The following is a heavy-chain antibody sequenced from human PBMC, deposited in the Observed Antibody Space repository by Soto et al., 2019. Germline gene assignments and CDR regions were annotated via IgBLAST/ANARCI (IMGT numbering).Heavy chain of an antibody. V-gene: IGHV3-23*01. J-gene: IGHJ4*02. CDR3: ANSYSERYFDY. D-gene: IGHD1-26*01. CDR1: GFTFNSYA. Sequence: GGSLRLSCAASGFTFNSYAMNWVRQAPGKGLEWVSGISGSGGSTNYADSVKGRFTISRDNSKKMLYLQMNSLRAEDKAIYYCANSYSERYFDYWGQGTLVTVSS. CDR2: ISGSGGST.